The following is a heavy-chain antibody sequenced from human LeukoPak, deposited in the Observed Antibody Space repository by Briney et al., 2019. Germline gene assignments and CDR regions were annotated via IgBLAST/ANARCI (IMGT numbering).Heavy chain of an antibody. Sequence: SETLSLTCTVSGGSISSSSYYWGWIRQPPGKGLEWIGSIHYSGSTYYNPPLKSRVAISVDTSKNQFSLKLSSVTAADTAVYYCARPKDYDRTFDYWGQGTLVTVSS. CDR2: IHYSGST. D-gene: IGHD3-22*01. J-gene: IGHJ4*02. CDR1: GGSISSSSYY. CDR3: ARPKDYDRTFDY. V-gene: IGHV4-39*01.